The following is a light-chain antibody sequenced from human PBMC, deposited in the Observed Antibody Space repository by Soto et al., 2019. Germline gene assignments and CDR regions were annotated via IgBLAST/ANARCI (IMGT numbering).Light chain of an antibody. V-gene: IGKV3-11*01. Sequence: EFVLTQSPATLSLSPGDRATLSCRASQRVSTYLAWYQQKPGQAPRLLIYDTSNRATGIPARFSGSGSETDFTLTVSSLEPEDFAVYYCQQRTNWVYTFGQGTKLEI. J-gene: IGKJ2*01. CDR1: QRVSTY. CDR2: DTS. CDR3: QQRTNWVYT.